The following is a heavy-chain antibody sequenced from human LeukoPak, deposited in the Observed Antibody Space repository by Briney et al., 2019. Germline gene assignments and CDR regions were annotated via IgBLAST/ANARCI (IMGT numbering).Heavy chain of an antibody. CDR1: GFTLSSYV. Sequence: GGSLRLSCAASGFTLSSYVMHWVRQAPGKGLEWVAVKWYDGTNKYYADSVKGRFTISRDHSKNTLYLQMNSLRAEDTAVYYCARAAYCTSTSCYYMDVWGKGTTVTVSS. CDR2: KWYDGTNK. CDR3: ARAAYCTSTSCYYMDV. V-gene: IGHV3-33*01. D-gene: IGHD2-2*01. J-gene: IGHJ6*03.